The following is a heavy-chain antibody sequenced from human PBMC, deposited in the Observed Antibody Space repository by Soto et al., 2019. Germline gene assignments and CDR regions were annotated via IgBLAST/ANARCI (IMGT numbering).Heavy chain of an antibody. CDR1: GYTFDTYG. V-gene: IGHV1-18*01. CDR3: ARDLRGYCSGGRCSDCYY. CDR2: ISTYNGGT. J-gene: IGHJ4*01. Sequence: ASVKVSCKTSGYTFDTYGISWVRRAPGQGLEWIGWISTYNGGTSYAQILQGRVTMTTDTSTSTVYLELRSLRSDDTAVYYCARDLRGYCSGGRCSDCYYWG. D-gene: IGHD2-8*02.